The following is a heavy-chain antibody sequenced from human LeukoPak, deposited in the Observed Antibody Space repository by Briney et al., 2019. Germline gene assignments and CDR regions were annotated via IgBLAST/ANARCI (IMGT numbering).Heavy chain of an antibody. J-gene: IGHJ4*02. CDR3: ARHGKVELTAIGY. Sequence: SETLSLTCTASGGSISSRSYYWGWIRQPPGKGLEWIGSIYYSGTTYYKPSLKSRVTISVGTSKNQFSLRLRSVTAADTAVYYCARHGKVELTAIGYWGQGTLVTVSS. CDR1: GGSISSRSYY. V-gene: IGHV4-39*01. D-gene: IGHD2-2*02. CDR2: IYYSGTT.